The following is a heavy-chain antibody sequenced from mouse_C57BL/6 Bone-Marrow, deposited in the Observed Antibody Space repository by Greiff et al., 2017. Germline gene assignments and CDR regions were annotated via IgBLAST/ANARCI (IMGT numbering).Heavy chain of an antibody. CDR2: IDPSDSET. CDR1: GYTFTSYW. V-gene: IGHV1-52*01. CDR3: ASGDGYGYAMDY. J-gene: IGHJ4*01. Sequence: QVQLQQPGAELVRPGSSVKLSCKASGYTFTSYWMHWVKQRPIQGLEWIGNIDPSDSETHYNQKFKDKATLTVDKSSSTAYMQLSSLTSEDSAVYYCASGDGYGYAMDYWGQGTSVTVSS. D-gene: IGHD2-2*01.